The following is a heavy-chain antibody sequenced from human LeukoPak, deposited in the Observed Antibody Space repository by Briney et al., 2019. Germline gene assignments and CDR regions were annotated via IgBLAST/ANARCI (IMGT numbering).Heavy chain of an antibody. V-gene: IGHV3-66*01. Sequence: GGSLRLSCAASGFTFSSYSMSWVRQAPGKGLEWVSVIYSDGSTYYADSVKGRFTISRDNSKNTLFLQMNSLRAEDTAVYYCARWAVATMFDYWGPGTLVTVSS. D-gene: IGHD5-12*01. CDR2: IYSDGST. J-gene: IGHJ4*02. CDR1: GFTFSSYS. CDR3: ARWAVATMFDY.